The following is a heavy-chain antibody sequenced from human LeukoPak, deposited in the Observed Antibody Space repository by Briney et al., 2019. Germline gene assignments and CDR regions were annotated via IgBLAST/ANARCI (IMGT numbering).Heavy chain of an antibody. J-gene: IGHJ4*02. CDR1: GFTFSSYS. CDR3: ARDRVGGWGY. V-gene: IGHV3-21*01. Sequence: GGSLRLSCAASGFTFSSYSMNWVRQAPGKGLEWVSSISSSSSYIYYADSVKGRFTISRDNAKNSLYLQMNSLSAEDTAVYYCARDRVGGWGYWGQGTLVTVSS. CDR2: ISSSSSYI. D-gene: IGHD6-19*01.